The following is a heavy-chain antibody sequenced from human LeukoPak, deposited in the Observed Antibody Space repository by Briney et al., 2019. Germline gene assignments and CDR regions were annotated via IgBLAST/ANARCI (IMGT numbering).Heavy chain of an antibody. CDR2: IYTSGST. CDR3: ARDRYYYGPGGFDY. CDR1: GGSISSYY. J-gene: IGHJ4*02. D-gene: IGHD3-10*01. Sequence: PETLSLTCTVSGGSISSYYWSWIRQPAGKGLEWIGRIYTSGSTNYNPSLKSRVTMSVDTSKNQFSLRLSSVTAADTAVYYCARDRYYYGPGGFDYWGQGTLVTVSS. V-gene: IGHV4-4*07.